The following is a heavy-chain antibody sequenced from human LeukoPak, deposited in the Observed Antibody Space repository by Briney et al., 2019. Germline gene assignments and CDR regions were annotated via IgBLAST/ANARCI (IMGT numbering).Heavy chain of an antibody. Sequence: GGSLRLSCAASGFTFSNYWMHWVRQVPGKGLVWVSRINVDGSVKSYADSVKGRFTISRDNAKNTVSLQMNSLRAEDTAVYYCASRYYDILTGPEGAFDIWGQGTMVTVSS. J-gene: IGHJ3*02. CDR1: GFTFSNYW. D-gene: IGHD3-9*01. CDR3: ASRYYDILTGPEGAFDI. V-gene: IGHV3-74*01. CDR2: INVDGSVK.